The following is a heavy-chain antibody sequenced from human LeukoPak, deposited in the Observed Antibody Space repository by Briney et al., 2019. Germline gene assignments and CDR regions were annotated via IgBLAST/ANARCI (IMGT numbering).Heavy chain of an antibody. V-gene: IGHV3-23*01. CDR1: GFTFSGYA. CDR3: AKGRASSWYKGLDV. D-gene: IGHD6-13*01. J-gene: IGHJ6*02. CDR2: ISVSGSST. Sequence: PGGSLRLSCAAPGFTFSGYAMSWVRQAPGMGLEWVSGISVSGSSTFYADSVKGRFTISRDNSKNTLFLQMNSLRADDTAVYYCAKGRASSWYKGLDVSGQGTTVTVFS.